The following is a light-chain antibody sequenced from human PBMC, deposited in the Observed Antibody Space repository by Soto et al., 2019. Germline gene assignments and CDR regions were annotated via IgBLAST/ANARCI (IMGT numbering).Light chain of an antibody. V-gene: IGKV1-39*01. CDR2: DAS. Sequence: IQMTQSPSSLSASVGDRVTITCRASQTISTYLNWYQQKPGKSPRLLIYDASSLLSGVPSRFSGSGSGTDFTLTIASLQPEDFSTYYCQQSDSTPYTFGQGTKVDIK. J-gene: IGKJ2*01. CDR3: QQSDSTPYT. CDR1: QTISTY.